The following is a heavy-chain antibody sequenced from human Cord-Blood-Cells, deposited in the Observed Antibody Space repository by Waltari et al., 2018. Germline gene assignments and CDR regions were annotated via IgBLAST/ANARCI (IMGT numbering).Heavy chain of an antibody. CDR1: GYPPTQLT. CDR2: VDPEDGET. CDR3: ATHKDSSSSFDY. J-gene: IGHJ4*02. Sequence: QVQLVQSGAEVKKPGAPVKGSGKVSGYPPTQLTMPWVRQAPGKGLEWMGGVDPEDGETIYAQKFQGRVTMTEDTSTDTAYMELSSLRSEDTAVYYCATHKDSSSSFDYWGQGTLVTVSS. V-gene: IGHV1-24*01. D-gene: IGHD6-6*01.